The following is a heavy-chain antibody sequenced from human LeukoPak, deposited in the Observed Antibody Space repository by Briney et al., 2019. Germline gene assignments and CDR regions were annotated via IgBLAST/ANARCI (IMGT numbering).Heavy chain of an antibody. CDR1: GFTFSDYY. CDR2: IWYDGSNK. J-gene: IGHJ6*02. CDR3: ARERLLLRAPGYYYYYGMDV. V-gene: IGHV3-33*08. Sequence: PGGSLRLSCAASGFTFSDYYMSWIRQAPGKGLEWVAVIWYDGSNKYYADSVKGRFTISRDNSKNTLYLQMNSLRAEDTAVYYCARERLLLRAPGYYYYYGMDVWGQGTTVTVSS.